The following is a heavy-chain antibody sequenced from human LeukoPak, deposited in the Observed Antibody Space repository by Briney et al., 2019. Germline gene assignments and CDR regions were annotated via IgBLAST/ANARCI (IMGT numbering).Heavy chain of an antibody. D-gene: IGHD3-3*01. CDR1: GFTFSSYG. CDR2: ISYDRSNK. J-gene: IGHJ4*02. CDR3: AKTYYDFWSGYYSGVEF. Sequence: GRSLRLSCAASGFTFSSYGMHWVRQAPGKGLEWVAVISYDRSNKYFADSVKGRFTISRDNSKNTLYLQMNSLRAEDTAVYYCAKTYYDFWSGYYSGVEFWGQGTLVTVSS. V-gene: IGHV3-30*18.